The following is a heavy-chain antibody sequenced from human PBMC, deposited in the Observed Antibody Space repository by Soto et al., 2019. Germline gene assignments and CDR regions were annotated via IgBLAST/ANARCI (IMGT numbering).Heavy chain of an antibody. CDR2: ISAYNGNT. D-gene: IGHD2-15*01. V-gene: IGHV1-18*01. CDR3: ARTNIVVVVAATSDY. J-gene: IGHJ4*02. CDR1: GYTFTSYG. Sequence: SVKVSCKASGYTFTSYGISWVRQAPGQGLEWMEWISAYNGNTNYAQKLQGRVTMTTDTSTSTAYMELRSLRSDDTAVYYCARTNIVVVVAATSDYWGQGTLVTVSS.